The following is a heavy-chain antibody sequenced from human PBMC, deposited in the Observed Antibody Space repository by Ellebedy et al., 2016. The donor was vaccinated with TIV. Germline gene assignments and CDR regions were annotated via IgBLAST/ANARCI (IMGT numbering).Heavy chain of an antibody. CDR3: AGASLYNRGDH. CDR2: LYPDGRP. D-gene: IGHD1-1*01. J-gene: IGHJ4*02. Sequence: GGSLRLSXAASGFSVRSNYVNWVRQAPGKGLEWVSILYPDGRPFYAGPVKGRFTISRDNSKNTLSLQMDSLRVEDTAVYFCAGASLYNRGDHWGQGTLVTVSA. CDR1: GFSVRSNY. V-gene: IGHV3-53*01.